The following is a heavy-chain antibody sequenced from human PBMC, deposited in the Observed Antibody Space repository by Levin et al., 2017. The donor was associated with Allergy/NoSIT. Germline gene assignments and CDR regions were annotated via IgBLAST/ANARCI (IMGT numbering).Heavy chain of an antibody. CDR2: INPSGGST. Sequence: ASVKVSCKASGYTFTSYYMHWVRQAPGQGLEWMGIINPSGGSTSYAQKFQGRVTMTRDTSTSTVYMELSSLRSEDTAVYYCARVPRNGGYYYYYMDVWGKGTTVTVSS. V-gene: IGHV1-46*03. D-gene: IGHD4-23*01. CDR3: ARVPRNGGYYYYYMDV. CDR1: GYTFTSYY. J-gene: IGHJ6*03.